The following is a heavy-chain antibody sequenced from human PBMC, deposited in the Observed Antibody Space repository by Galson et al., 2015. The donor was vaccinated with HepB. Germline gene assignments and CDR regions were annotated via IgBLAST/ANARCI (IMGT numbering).Heavy chain of an antibody. CDR3: AIATPGAAAGTAAF. J-gene: IGHJ4*02. V-gene: IGHV1-3*01. D-gene: IGHD6-13*01. Sequence: SVTVSCKASAYIFTDYSFHWVRQAPGQRLEWMGWINGGTGYTKYSQKFQGRVTITRDTTASAAYMEVSSLTYGDAAVYYCAIATPGAAAGTAAFWGQGTLVTV. CDR1: AYIFTDYS. CDR2: INGGTGYT.